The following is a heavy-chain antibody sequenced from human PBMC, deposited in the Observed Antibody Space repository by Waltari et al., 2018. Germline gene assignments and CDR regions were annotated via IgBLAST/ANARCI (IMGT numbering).Heavy chain of an antibody. CDR3: AKDQVSSGWYAAGYYYGMDV. CDR1: GFTFSSYA. J-gene: IGHJ6*02. D-gene: IGHD6-19*01. CDR2: ISGSGGST. V-gene: IGHV3-23*01. Sequence: EVQLLESGGGLVQPGGSLRLSCAASGFTFSSYAMSWFRQAPGKGLEWVSAISGSGGSTYYADSVKGRFTISRDNSKNTLYLQMNSLRAEDTAVYYCAKDQVSSGWYAAGYYYGMDVWGQGTTVTVSS.